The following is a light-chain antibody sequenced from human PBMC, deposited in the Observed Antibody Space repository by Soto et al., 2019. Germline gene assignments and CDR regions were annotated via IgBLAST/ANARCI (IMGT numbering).Light chain of an antibody. Sequence: QSALTQPASVSGSPGQSITISCTGTSSDVGDYNYVSWYQQHPGKAPKLMIYDVSNRPSGVSNRFSGSKSGNTASLTISGLQAEDEADYYCSSYISSSTPHVVFGGGTKLTVL. CDR3: SSYISSSTPHVV. CDR1: SSDVGDYNY. CDR2: DVS. V-gene: IGLV2-14*01. J-gene: IGLJ2*01.